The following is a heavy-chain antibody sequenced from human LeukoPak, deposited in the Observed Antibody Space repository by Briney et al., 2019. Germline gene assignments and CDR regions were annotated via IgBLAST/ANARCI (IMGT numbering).Heavy chain of an antibody. D-gene: IGHD5-18*01. Sequence: PSETLSLTCAVSGDSISSGGYSWSWIRQTPGKGLEWIAYIHDSGSTYNNPSLKSRLSISIDTSKNQFSLKLSSVTAADTAVYYCARTTEGGYTYDYFYYYYMDVWGKGTTVTISS. CDR2: IHDSGST. CDR1: GDSISSGGYS. J-gene: IGHJ6*03. CDR3: ARTTEGGYTYDYFYYYYMDV. V-gene: IGHV4-30-4*07.